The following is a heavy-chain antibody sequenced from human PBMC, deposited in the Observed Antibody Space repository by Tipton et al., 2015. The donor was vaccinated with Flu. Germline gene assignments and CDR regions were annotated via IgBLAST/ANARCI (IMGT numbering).Heavy chain of an antibody. D-gene: IGHD3-22*01. J-gene: IGHJ4*02. V-gene: IGHV3-30-3*01. Sequence: AVSAFSFSNYVIHWVRQAPGEGLEWVAAISPDGNNKYYADSVKGRFTISRDNFKNTLYLQMNSLRPEDTAVYYCAREGGSSGYAGHLDYWGQGTLVTVSS. CDR3: AREGGSSGYAGHLDY. CDR1: AFSFSNYV. CDR2: ISPDGNNK.